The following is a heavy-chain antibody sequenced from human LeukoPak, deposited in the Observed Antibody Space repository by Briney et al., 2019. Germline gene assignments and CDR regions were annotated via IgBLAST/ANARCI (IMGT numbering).Heavy chain of an antibody. V-gene: IGHV3-21*01. CDR1: GFTFSSYS. D-gene: IGHD1-26*01. CDR2: ISSSSSYI. CDR3: ALVGARWYGTDY. Sequence: GGSLRLSCAASGFTFSSYSMNWVRQAPGKGLEWVSSISSSSSYIYYADSVKGRFTISRDNAKNSLYLQMNSLRAEDTAVYYCALVGARWYGTDYWGQGTLVTVSS. J-gene: IGHJ4*02.